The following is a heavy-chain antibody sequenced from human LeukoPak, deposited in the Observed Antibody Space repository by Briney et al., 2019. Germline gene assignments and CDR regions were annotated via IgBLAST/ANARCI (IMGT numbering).Heavy chain of an antibody. V-gene: IGHV4-61*02. Sequence: ASETLSLTCTVSGGSISRGSYYWSWIRQPAGKGLEWIGRIYTSGSTNYNPSLKSRVAISVDTSKNQFSLKLSSVTAADTAVYYCARGPPGGGYYYYYYMDVWGKGTMVTISS. CDR3: ARGPPGGGYYYYYYMDV. D-gene: IGHD3-10*01. J-gene: IGHJ6*03. CDR1: GGSISRGSYY. CDR2: IYTSGST.